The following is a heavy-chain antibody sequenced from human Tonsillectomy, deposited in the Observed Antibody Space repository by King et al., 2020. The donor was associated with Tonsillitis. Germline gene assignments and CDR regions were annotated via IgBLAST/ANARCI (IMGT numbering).Heavy chain of an antibody. V-gene: IGHV6-1*01. CDR3: ARDRIAVAGRYYYYYGVDV. D-gene: IGHD6-19*01. J-gene: IGHJ6*02. Sequence: VQLQQSGPGLVKPSQTLSLTCAISGDSVSSNSAAWNWIRQSPSRGLEWLGRTYYRPKWYNHYAGSVKSRITLNPDTSRNQFSLQLNSVTPEDTAVYYCARDRIAVAGRYYYYYGVDVWGQGTTVTVSS. CDR2: TYYRPKWYN. CDR1: GDSVSSNSAA.